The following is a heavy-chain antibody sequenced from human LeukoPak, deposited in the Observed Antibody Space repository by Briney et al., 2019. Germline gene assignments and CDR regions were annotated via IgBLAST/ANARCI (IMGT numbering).Heavy chain of an antibody. CDR3: ATNPDYYDSSGYLDY. Sequence: GASVKVSCKVSGYTLTELSMHWVRQAPGKGLEWMGGFDPEDGETIYAQKFQGRVTMTEDTSTDTAYMELSSLRSEDTAVYYCATNPDYYDSSGYLDYWGRGTLVTVSS. D-gene: IGHD3-22*01. CDR1: GYTLTELS. V-gene: IGHV1-24*01. J-gene: IGHJ4*02. CDR2: FDPEDGET.